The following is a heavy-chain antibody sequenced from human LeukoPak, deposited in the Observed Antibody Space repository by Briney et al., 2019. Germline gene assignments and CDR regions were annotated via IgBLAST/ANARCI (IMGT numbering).Heavy chain of an antibody. Sequence: SETLSLTCAVSGYSISSGYYWGWIRQPPGKGLEWIGSICHSESTYYNPSLKSRVTISVDTSKNQFSLKLTSVTATDTAVYYCTRVAVPGTVDYWGQGTLVTVSS. CDR3: TRVAVPGTVDY. V-gene: IGHV4-38-2*01. D-gene: IGHD6-19*01. CDR2: ICHSEST. J-gene: IGHJ4*02. CDR1: GYSISSGYY.